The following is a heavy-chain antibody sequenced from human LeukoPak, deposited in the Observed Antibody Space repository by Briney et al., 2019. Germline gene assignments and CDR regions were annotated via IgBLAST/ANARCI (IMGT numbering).Heavy chain of an antibody. CDR2: IYHSGST. CDR1: GYSISSGYY. CDR3: ARHVIVRGVINPLFGFDP. V-gene: IGHV4-38-2*02. J-gene: IGHJ5*02. Sequence: SETLSLTCTVSGYSISSGYYWGWIRPPPGKGLEWIGIIYHSGSTYYNPSLKSRVTISVDTSKNQFSLKRSSVTAADTAVYYCARHVIVRGVINPLFGFDPWGQGTLVTVSS. D-gene: IGHD3-10*02.